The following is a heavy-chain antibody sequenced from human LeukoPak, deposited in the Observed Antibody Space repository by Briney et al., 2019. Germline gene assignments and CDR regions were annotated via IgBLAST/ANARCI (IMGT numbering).Heavy chain of an antibody. V-gene: IGHV4-61*01. CDR3: ARASSSGWEKYYFDY. J-gene: IGHJ4*02. D-gene: IGHD6-19*01. CDR2: IYYSGST. CDR1: GGSVSSGSYY. Sequence: SETLSLTCTASGGSVSSGSYYWSWIRQPPGKGLEWIGYIYYSGSTNYNPSLKSRVTISVDTSKNQFSLKLSSVTAADTAVYYCARASSSGWEKYYFDYWGQGTLVTVSS.